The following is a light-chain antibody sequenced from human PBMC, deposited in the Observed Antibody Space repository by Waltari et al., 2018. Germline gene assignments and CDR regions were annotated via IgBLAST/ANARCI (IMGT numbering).Light chain of an antibody. CDR2: AAS. J-gene: IGKJ4*01. CDR1: QVIGNT. Sequence: DIQMTQSPSSLSASVGDRVTITCRASQVIGNTLGWYQQKPGKAPKRLIYAASSLQSGVPSRFSGSGSGTEFTLTISSLQPEDFATYYCQQADSFPPTFGGGTRVEIK. CDR3: QQADSFPPT. V-gene: IGKV1-17*01.